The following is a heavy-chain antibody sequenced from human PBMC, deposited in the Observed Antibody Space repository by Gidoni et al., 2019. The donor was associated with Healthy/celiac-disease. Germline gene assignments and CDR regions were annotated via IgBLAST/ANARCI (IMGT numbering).Heavy chain of an antibody. D-gene: IGHD2-21*02. Sequence: QVQLQESVPGLVKPSETLSLTCTVSGGSISSYYWSWIRQPPGKGLEWIGYIYYSGSTNYNPSLKSRVTISVDTSKNQFSLKLSSVTAADTAVYYCARHDYCGGDCYYDAFDIWGQGTMVTVSS. CDR3: ARHDYCGGDCYYDAFDI. CDR2: IYYSGST. V-gene: IGHV4-59*08. J-gene: IGHJ3*02. CDR1: GGSISSYY.